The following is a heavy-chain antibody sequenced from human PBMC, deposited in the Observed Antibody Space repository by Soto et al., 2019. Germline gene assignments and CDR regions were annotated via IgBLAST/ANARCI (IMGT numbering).Heavy chain of an antibody. D-gene: IGHD6-19*01. J-gene: IGHJ4*02. CDR3: ARGGRSSGWYYFDY. CDR1: GGTFSSYA. V-gene: IGHV1-69*12. CDR2: IIPIFATA. Sequence: QVQLVQSGAEVKKPGSSVKVSCKASGGTFSSYAISWVRQAPGQGLEWMGGIIPIFATANYAQKFQGRVTITADDSTSTAYMEVSWLGSEDAAVYYWARGGRSSGWYYFDYWGQGTLVTVSS.